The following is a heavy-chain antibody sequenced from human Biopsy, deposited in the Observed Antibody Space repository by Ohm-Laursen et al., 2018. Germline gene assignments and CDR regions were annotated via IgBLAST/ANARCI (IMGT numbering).Heavy chain of an antibody. CDR1: GFTFSSYW. V-gene: IGHV3-74*03. D-gene: IGHD3-3*01. CDR3: AKGGSITIFGVVINNCFDP. J-gene: IGHJ5*02. Sequence: SLRLSCAASGFTFSSYWMNWVRQVPGKGLVWVATINKDGSTIQYVDSVKGRFTISRDNSKNTLYLQMNSVRADDTAIYYCAKGGSITIFGVVINNCFDPWGQGTRVTVSS. CDR2: INKDGSTI.